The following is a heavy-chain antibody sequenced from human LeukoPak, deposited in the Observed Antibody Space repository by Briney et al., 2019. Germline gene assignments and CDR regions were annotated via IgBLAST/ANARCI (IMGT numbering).Heavy chain of an antibody. CDR2: IIPIYGTA. V-gene: IGHV1-69*05. D-gene: IGHD2-15*01. Sequence: SVKVSCKASGCTFSSYAISWVRQAPGQGLEWMGRIIPIYGTANYAQKFQGRVTITTDESTSTAYMELSSLRSEDTAVYYCAREGIMIVQSTRYYYYYMDVWGKGTTVTVSS. CDR3: AREGIMIVQSTRYYYYYMDV. CDR1: GCTFSSYA. J-gene: IGHJ6*03.